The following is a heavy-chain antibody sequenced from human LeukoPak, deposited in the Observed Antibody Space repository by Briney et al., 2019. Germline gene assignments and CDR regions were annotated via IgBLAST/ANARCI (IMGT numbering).Heavy chain of an antibody. CDR1: GGSISSYY. J-gene: IGHJ6*03. D-gene: IGHD3-10*01. CDR3: ARSLLWFGVMDV. V-gene: IGHV4-59*01. CDR2: IYYSGST. Sequence: SETLSLTCTVSGGSISSYYWSWIRQPPGKGLEWIGYIYYSGSTNYNPSLKSRVTISVDTSKNQFSLKLSSVTAADTAVYYCARSLLWFGVMDVWGKGTTVTVSS.